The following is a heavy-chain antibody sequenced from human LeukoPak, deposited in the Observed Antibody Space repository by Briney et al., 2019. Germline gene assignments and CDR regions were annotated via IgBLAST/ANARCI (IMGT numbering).Heavy chain of an antibody. CDR1: GYTFTGYY. Sequence: ASVKVSYKASGYTFTGYYMHWVRQAPGQGLEWMGWINPNSGGTNYAQKFQGRVTMTRDTSISTAYMELSRLRSDDTAVYYCAREGRVGATGPFDYWGQGTLVTVSS. V-gene: IGHV1-2*02. CDR3: AREGRVGATGPFDY. J-gene: IGHJ4*02. D-gene: IGHD1-26*01. CDR2: INPNSGGT.